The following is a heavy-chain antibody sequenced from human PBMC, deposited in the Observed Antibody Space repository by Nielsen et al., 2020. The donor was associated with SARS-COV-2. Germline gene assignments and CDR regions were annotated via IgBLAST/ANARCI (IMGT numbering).Heavy chain of an antibody. Sequence: ASVKVSCKASGYTFTSYGISWARQAPGQGLEWMGWISAYNGNTNYAQKLQGRVTMTTDTSTSTAYMELRSLRSDDTAVYYCARVTGGGVVVPAATYYFDYWGQGTLVTVSS. J-gene: IGHJ4*02. CDR3: ARVTGGGVVVPAATYYFDY. D-gene: IGHD2-2*01. CDR2: ISAYNGNT. V-gene: IGHV1-18*01. CDR1: GYTFTSYG.